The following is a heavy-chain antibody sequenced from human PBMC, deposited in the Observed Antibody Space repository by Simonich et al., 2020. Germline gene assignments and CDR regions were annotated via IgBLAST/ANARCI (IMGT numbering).Heavy chain of an antibody. CDR3: AREAGDLWYFDL. D-gene: IGHD7-27*01. Sequence: EVQLVESGGGLVQPGGSLRLSCAASGFTFSRNWMNWGRQAPGKGLVWVTRMKSDRSSTSYADSVKGQLTISRDNAKNTLYLQMNSLRAEDTAVYYCAREAGDLWYFDLWGRGTLVTVSS. V-gene: IGHV3-74*01. CDR1: GFTFSRNW. J-gene: IGHJ2*01. CDR2: MKSDRSST.